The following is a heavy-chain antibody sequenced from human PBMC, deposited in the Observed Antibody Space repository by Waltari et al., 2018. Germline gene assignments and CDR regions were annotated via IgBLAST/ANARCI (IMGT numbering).Heavy chain of an antibody. V-gene: IGHV3-33*01. CDR1: GFIFSDYG. CDR2: IWNHGRNE. Sequence: QVQLVESGGGVVQPGGSLRLVCAASGFIFSDYGMHWVRQAPGKSLDWMAVIWNHGRNEFYEDSVKGRFTISRDNSKNILYLQMNNLRVEDTAIYYCARNLEDFYCTTTNCFMDYWGQGTLVTVSS. D-gene: IGHD2-2*01. J-gene: IGHJ4*02. CDR3: ARNLEDFYCTTTNCFMDY.